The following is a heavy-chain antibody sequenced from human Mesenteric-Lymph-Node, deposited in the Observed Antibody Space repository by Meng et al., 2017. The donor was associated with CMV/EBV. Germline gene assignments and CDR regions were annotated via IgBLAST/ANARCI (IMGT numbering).Heavy chain of an antibody. V-gene: IGHV4-4*02. D-gene: IGHD6-13*01. CDR1: GSISSSNW. CDR3: AREKAIGYSSSWGLFDY. Sequence: GSISSSNWWSWVRQPPGKGLEWIGEIYHSGSTNYNPSLKSRVTISVDKSKNQFPLKLSSVTAADTAVYYCAREKAIGYSSSWGLFDYWGQGTLVTVSS. CDR2: IYHSGST. J-gene: IGHJ4*02.